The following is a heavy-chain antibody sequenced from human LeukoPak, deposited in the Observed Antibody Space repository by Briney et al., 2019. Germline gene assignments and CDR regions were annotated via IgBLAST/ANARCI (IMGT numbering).Heavy chain of an antibody. D-gene: IGHD6-13*01. V-gene: IGHV1-69*04. Sequence: SVKVSCKASGGTFSSYAISWVRQAPGQGLEWMGRIIPILGIANYAQKFQGRVTITAHKSTSTAYMELSSLRSEDTAVYYCARMAVAAAGSFDYWGQGTLVTVSS. CDR2: IIPILGIA. CDR1: GGTFSSYA. CDR3: ARMAVAAAGSFDY. J-gene: IGHJ4*02.